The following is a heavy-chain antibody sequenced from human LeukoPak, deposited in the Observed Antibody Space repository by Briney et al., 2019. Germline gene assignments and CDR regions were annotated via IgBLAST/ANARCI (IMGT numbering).Heavy chain of an antibody. V-gene: IGHV3-33*01. CDR1: GFTFSSYG. D-gene: IGHD3-16*02. CDR2: IWYDGSSK. CDR3: ARDFELSH. J-gene: IGHJ4*02. Sequence: GGSLRLSCAASGFTFSSYGMHWVRQAPGKGLEWVALIWYDGSSKHYADSVRGRLTISRDNSKNTLYLQMNSLRAEDTAVYYCARDFELSHWGQGTLVTVSS.